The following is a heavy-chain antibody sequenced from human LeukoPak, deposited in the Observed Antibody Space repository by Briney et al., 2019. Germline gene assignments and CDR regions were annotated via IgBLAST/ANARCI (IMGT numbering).Heavy chain of an antibody. CDR3: ARVSRYYYYMDV. CDR2: IYYSGST. J-gene: IGHJ6*03. CDR1: GGSISSYY. V-gene: IGHV4-59*01. Sequence: KPSETLSLTCTVSGGSISSYYWSWIRQPPGKGLEWIGYIYYSGSTNYNPSLKSRVTISVDTSKNQFSLKLSSVTAADTAVYYCARVSRYYYYMDVWGKGTTVTVSS.